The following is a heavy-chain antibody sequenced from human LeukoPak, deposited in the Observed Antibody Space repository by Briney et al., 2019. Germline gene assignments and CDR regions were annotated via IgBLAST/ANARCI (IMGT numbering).Heavy chain of an antibody. J-gene: IGHJ4*02. Sequence: ASVKVSCKASGYTFTGYYMHWVRQAPGQGLEWMGRINPNSGGTNYARKFQGRVTMTRDTSISTAYMELSRLRSDDTAVYYCARDRGRLGVGATKPSFDYWGQGTLVTVSS. CDR1: GYTFTGYY. CDR2: INPNSGGT. V-gene: IGHV1-2*06. D-gene: IGHD1-26*01. CDR3: ARDRGRLGVGATKPSFDY.